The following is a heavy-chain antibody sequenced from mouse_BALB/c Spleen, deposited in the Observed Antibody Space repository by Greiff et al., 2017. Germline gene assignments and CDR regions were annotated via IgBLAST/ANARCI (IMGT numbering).Heavy chain of an antibody. Sequence: EVQLVESGGGLVQPGGSLKLSCAASGFTFSSYGMSWVRQTPDKRLELVATINSNGGSTYYPDSVKGRFTIARDNAKNTLYLQMSSLKSEDTAMYYCARDRRDGYYPSWFAYWGQGTLVTVSA. CDR1: GFTFSSYG. CDR2: INSNGGST. CDR3: ARDRRDGYYPSWFAY. J-gene: IGHJ3*01. V-gene: IGHV5-6-3*01. D-gene: IGHD2-3*01.